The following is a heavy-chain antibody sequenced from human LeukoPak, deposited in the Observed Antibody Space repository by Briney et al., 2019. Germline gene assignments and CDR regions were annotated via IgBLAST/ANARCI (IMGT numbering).Heavy chain of an antibody. V-gene: IGHV4-59*01. Sequence: SETLSLTCTVSGGSISSYYWNWIRQPPGKGLEWIGRVFYSGSTNYNPSLKSRVTTSVDTSKNQFSLQLSSVTAADTAVYYCARGGYDSSGYHDNYFDYWGQGTLVTVSS. J-gene: IGHJ4*02. CDR3: ARGGYDSSGYHDNYFDY. CDR1: GGSISSYY. D-gene: IGHD3-22*01. CDR2: VFYSGST.